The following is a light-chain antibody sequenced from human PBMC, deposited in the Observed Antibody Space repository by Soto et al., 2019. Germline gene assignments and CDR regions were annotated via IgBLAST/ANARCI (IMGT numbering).Light chain of an antibody. V-gene: IGKV1-39*01. J-gene: IGKJ4*01. CDR2: AAS. Sequence: DIQMTQSPSSLSTPVGDRVTITCRASQSLSTFLNWYQQKPGEAPKVLIYAASSLQTGVPARFSGSGSGTDFTLTISSLQPEDFATYYCQQSYSTPITFGGGTTVDFK. CDR3: QQSYSTPIT. CDR1: QSLSTF.